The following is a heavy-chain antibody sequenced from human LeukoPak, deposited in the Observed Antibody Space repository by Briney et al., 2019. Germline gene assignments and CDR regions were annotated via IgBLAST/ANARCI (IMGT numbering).Heavy chain of an antibody. CDR3: ARASNYDFWSGYSWFDP. CDR2: INTNTGNP. Sequence: ASVKVSCKASGYTFTSYYMHWVRQAPGQGLEWMGWINTNTGNPTYAQGFTGRFVFSLDTSVSTAYLQISSLKAEDTAVYYCARASNYDFWSGYSWFDPWGQGTLVTVSS. V-gene: IGHV7-4-1*02. D-gene: IGHD3-3*01. J-gene: IGHJ5*02. CDR1: GYTFTSYY.